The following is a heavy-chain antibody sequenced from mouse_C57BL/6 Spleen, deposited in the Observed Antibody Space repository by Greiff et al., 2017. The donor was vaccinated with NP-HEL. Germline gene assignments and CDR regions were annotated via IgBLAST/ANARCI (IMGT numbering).Heavy chain of an antibody. V-gene: IGHV14-4*01. CDR3: TTRYYGNPFAY. D-gene: IGHD2-1*01. CDR1: GFNIKDDY. Sequence: EVQLQQSGAELVRPGASVKLSCTASGFNIKDDYMHWVKQRPEQGLEWIGWIDPENGDTESASKFQGKATITADTSSNTAYLQLSSLTSEDTAVYYCTTRYYGNPFAYWGQGTLVTVSA. CDR2: IDPENGDT. J-gene: IGHJ3*01.